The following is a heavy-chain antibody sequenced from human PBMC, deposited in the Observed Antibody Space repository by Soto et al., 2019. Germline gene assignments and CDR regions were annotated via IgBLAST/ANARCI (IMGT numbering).Heavy chain of an antibody. V-gene: IGHV4-39*01. Sequence: SETLSLTCTVSGGSVSNSNYYWGWIRQSPGKGLEWIGSVYYRGRSYSKSSVKSRVTISVDTSKNQFSLNLNSVTASDTAVYFCVSQRTSVLTQAYFDYWGPGALVTVS. CDR2: VYYRGRS. CDR1: GGSVSNSNYY. D-gene: IGHD2-8*01. CDR3: VSQRTSVLTQAYFDY. J-gene: IGHJ4*02.